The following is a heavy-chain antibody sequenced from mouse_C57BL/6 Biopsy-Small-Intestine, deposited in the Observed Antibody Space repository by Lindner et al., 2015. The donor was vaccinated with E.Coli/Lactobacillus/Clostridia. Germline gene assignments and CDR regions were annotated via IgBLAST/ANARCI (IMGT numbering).Heavy chain of an antibody. CDR3: ARDREDYDFWSGYLKDNWFDP. CDR1: GYTFTSYG. Sequence: SVKVSCKASGYTFTSYGISWVRQAPGQGLEWMGWISAYSGNTNYAQKLQGRVTMATDTSTSTAYMELRSLRSDDTAVYYCARDREDYDFWSGYLKDNWFDPWGQGTLVTVSS. V-gene: IGHV1-7*01. D-gene: IGHD2-4*01. CDR2: ISAYSGNT. J-gene: IGHJ4*01.